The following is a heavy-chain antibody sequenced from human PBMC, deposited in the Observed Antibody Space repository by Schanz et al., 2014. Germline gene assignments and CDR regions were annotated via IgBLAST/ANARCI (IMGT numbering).Heavy chain of an antibody. CDR3: ARESVSRTRLFDP. CDR1: GYTFTGYY. CDR2: ISPSSGGT. V-gene: IGHV1-2*06. Sequence: QVQLVQSGVEVKKPGASVKVSCKASGYTFTGYYIHWVRQAPGQGLEWMGRISPSSGGTNYAQNFQGRVTMTKDTSINTVYMELSTLTSDDTAVYYCARESVSRTRLFDPWGQGTLVTVSS. D-gene: IGHD3-3*01. J-gene: IGHJ5*02.